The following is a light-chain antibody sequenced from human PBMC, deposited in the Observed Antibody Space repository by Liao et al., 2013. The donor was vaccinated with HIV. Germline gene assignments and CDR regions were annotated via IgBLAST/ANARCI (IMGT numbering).Light chain of an antibody. CDR3: QAWDSNTALV. CDR2: QDT. Sequence: SYELTQPPSVSVSPGQTATIACSGDNLGDKYVSWYQQKPGQSPLLVIYQDTKRPSGIPERFSGSRSGNTATLTISGTQAMDEADYYCQAWDSNTALVFGGGTKFTVL. V-gene: IGLV3-1*01. CDR1: NLGDKY. J-gene: IGLJ2*01.